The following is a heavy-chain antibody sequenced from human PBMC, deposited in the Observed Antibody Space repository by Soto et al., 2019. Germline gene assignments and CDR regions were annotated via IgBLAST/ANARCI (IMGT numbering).Heavy chain of an antibody. CDR1: GYIFTSYG. J-gene: IGHJ4*02. D-gene: IGHD4-17*01. V-gene: IGHV1-18*01. CDR2: ISAHNGNT. Sequence: QAHLVQSGPEVKKPGASVKVSCKGSGYIFTSYGIAWVRRAPGQGLEWMGWISAHNGNTEYAQKFQGRVTVTRDTSTSTAYLELRSLRSDDTALYYCARGRYGDYWGQGALVTVSS. CDR3: ARGRYGDY.